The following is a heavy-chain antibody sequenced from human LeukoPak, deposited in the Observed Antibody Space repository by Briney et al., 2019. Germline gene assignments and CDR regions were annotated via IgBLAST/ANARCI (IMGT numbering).Heavy chain of an antibody. D-gene: IGHD2-2*01. CDR1: GFTFSSYW. CDR2: IKQDGSEK. J-gene: IGHJ5*02. V-gene: IGHV3-7*01. Sequence: HSGGSLRLSCAASGFTFSSYWMSWVRQAPGKGLEWVANIKQDGSEKYYVDSVKGRFTISRDNAKNSLYLQMNSLRAEDTAVYYCARGRYCSSTSCYWFDPWGQGTLVTVSS. CDR3: ARGRYCSSTSCYWFDP.